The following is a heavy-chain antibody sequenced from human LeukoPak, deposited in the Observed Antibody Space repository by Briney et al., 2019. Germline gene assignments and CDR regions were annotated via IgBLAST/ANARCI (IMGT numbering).Heavy chain of an antibody. J-gene: IGHJ4*02. CDR1: GGSISSYY. CDR2: IYYSGST. V-gene: IGHV4-59*01. Sequence: SETLSLTCTVSGGSISSYYWSWIRQPPGKGLEWIGYIYYSGSTNYNPSLKSRVTISVDTSKNQFSLKLSSVTAADTAVYYCARTFSSGWLNTYYLDYWGQGTLVTVSS. CDR3: ARTFSSGWLNTYYLDY. D-gene: IGHD6-19*01.